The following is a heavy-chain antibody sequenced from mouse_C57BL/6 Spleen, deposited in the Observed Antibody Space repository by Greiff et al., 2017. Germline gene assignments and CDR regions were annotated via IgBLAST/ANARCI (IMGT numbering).Heavy chain of an antibody. CDR1: GYTFPDSY. D-gene: IGHD2-3*01. CDR2: LFPGSGNT. J-gene: IGHJ2*01. Sequence: QVQLQQSGAELVRPGASVQLSCKASGYTFPDSYINWVKQRPGQGLEWIARLFPGSGNTYYKEKFKGKATLTAEKSSSTAYMQLSSLTSEDSAVYFCARWNGYYVGDYFDYWGQGTTLTVSS. V-gene: IGHV1-76*01. CDR3: ARWNGYYVGDYFDY.